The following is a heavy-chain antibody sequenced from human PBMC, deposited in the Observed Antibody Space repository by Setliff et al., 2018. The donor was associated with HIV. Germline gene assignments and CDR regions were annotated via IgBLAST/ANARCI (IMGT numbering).Heavy chain of an antibody. CDR1: GYTFTNFA. CDR3: ARIRAGALLNAFDI. Sequence: GASVKVSCKASGYTFTNFAISWVRQAPGQGLEWMGWISAYSDNTYYAQSLQGRVTMTTDTTSSTSYMELRSLRSDDTAMYYCARIRAGALLNAFDIWGQGTVVTVSS. D-gene: IGHD1-26*01. J-gene: IGHJ3*02. CDR2: ISAYSDNT. V-gene: IGHV1-18*01.